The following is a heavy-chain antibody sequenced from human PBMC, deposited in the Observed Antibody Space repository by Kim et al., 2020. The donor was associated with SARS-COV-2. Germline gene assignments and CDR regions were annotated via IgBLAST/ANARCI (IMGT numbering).Heavy chain of an antibody. J-gene: IGHJ5*02. Sequence: NPSLKSRVTISVDTSKNQFSLKLSSVTAADTAVYYCARRSELGRYNWFDPWGQGTLVTVSS. V-gene: IGHV4-34*01. CDR3: ARRSELGRYNWFDP. D-gene: IGHD6-13*01.